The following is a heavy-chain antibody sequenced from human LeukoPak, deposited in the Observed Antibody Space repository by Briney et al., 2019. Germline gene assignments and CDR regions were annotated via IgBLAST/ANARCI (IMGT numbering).Heavy chain of an antibody. V-gene: IGHV1-69*13. D-gene: IGHD6-13*01. CDR2: IIPIFGTA. CDR3: ARAPRNSSTMLDY. CDR1: GGTFSSYA. Sequence: SVTVSCKASGGTFSSYAISWVRQAPGQGLEWMGGIIPIFGTANYAQKFQGRVTITADESTSTAYMELSSLRSEDTAVYYCARAPRNSSTMLDYWGQGTLVTVSS. J-gene: IGHJ4*02.